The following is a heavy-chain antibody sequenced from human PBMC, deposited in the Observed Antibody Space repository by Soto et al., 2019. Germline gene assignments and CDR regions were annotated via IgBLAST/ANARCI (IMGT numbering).Heavy chain of an antibody. V-gene: IGHV1-69*01. CDR1: GGSFSSYA. Sequence: QVQLVQSGAEVKKPGSSVKVSCKASGGSFSSYAISWVRQAPVQGLEWMGGIIPIVGTGNYAQNLQGRVTITADESTSTAFMELSILRPENTAMYYCARDLRAAGRPGMDVWGQGTTVTVSS. J-gene: IGHJ6*02. CDR3: ARDLRAAGRPGMDV. D-gene: IGHD6-13*01. CDR2: IIPIVGTG.